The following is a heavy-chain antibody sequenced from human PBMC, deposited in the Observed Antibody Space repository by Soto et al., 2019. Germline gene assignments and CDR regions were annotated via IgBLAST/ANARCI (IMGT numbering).Heavy chain of an antibody. Sequence: PGASLKISGKGSGYKFATGWIGWVRQIPGKCLECMGIIYPADSDTRYSPSFQGQVTISADKSISTAYLQWSSLKASDTAMYYCARYWHSYSLNYYRGMDVWGQGTTVTVSS. CDR2: IYPADSDT. CDR1: GYKFATGW. D-gene: IGHD5-18*01. J-gene: IGHJ6*02. V-gene: IGHV5-51*03. CDR3: ARYWHSYSLNYYRGMDV.